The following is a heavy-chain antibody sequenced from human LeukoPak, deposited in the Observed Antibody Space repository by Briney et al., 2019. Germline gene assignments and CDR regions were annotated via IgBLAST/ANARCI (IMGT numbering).Heavy chain of an antibody. J-gene: IGHJ4*02. CDR3: ITPLPYSAQ. V-gene: IGHV3-15*01. D-gene: IGHD2-21*01. CDR2: IKPKTDGETT. CDR1: GFTVSSNY. Sequence: GGSLRLSCAASGFTVSSNYMSWVRQAPGKGLEWVGRIKPKTDGETTEYAAPVKGRFSISRDDSKNMLYLQMNSLKTEDTAVYYCITPLPYSAQGGQGTLVTVSS.